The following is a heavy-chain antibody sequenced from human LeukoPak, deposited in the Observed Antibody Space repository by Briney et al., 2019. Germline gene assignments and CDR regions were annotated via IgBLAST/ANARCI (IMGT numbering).Heavy chain of an antibody. V-gene: IGHV3-48*03. CDR2: ISSSGSAI. J-gene: IGHJ4*02. CDR3: ARDSGSSSWWGSRDESTVDY. Sequence: GGSLRLSCAASGFTFSSYEMNWVRQAPGKGLEWVSYISSSGSAIYYADSVKGRFTISRDNAKNSLYLQMNSLRAEDTAVYYCARDSGSSSWWGSRDESTVDYWGQGTLVTVSS. CDR1: GFTFSSYE. D-gene: IGHD6-13*01.